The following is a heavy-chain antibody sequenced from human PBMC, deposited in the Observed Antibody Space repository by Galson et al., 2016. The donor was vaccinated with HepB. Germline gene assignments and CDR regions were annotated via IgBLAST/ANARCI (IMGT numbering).Heavy chain of an antibody. J-gene: IGHJ4*02. V-gene: IGHV3-23*01. CDR1: GFTFSTNA. Sequence: SLRLSCAASGFTFSTNAMNWVRQAPGKGLEWVSGISDSGSSTSYADSVKGRFTISRDNSKNTLYLQMNSLRAEDTAIYYCANQHTIGWYSCLTHWGQGTLVTVSS. CDR3: ANQHTIGWYSCLTH. CDR2: ISDSGSST. D-gene: IGHD6-19*01.